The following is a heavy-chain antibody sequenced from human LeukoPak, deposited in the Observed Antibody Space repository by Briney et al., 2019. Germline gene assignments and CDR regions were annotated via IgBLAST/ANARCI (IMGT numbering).Heavy chain of an antibody. Sequence: VGSLRHSCAASGFSFNMAWMHWVRQAPGKGLVWVARITSDGSVTTYADSVRGCFNISKDNSENTLYLQMNSLSAEDTAVYYCTGDSSVAFGSGRVWWFDPWVQGTVATVSS. V-gene: IGHV3-74*01. CDR3: TGDSSVAFGSGRVWWFDP. CDR2: ITSDGSVT. J-gene: IGHJ5*02. CDR1: GFSFNMAW. D-gene: IGHD3-10*01.